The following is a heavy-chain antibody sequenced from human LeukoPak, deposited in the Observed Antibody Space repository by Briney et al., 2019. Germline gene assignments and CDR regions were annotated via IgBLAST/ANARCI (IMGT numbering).Heavy chain of an antibody. J-gene: IGHJ6*02. D-gene: IGHD3-10*01. CDR1: GFTFDNYA. CDR2: IYSGGST. Sequence: GGSLRLSCTASGFTFDNYAMSWVRQAPGKGLEWVSVIYSGGSTYYADSVKGRFTISRDNSKNTLYLQMNSLRAEDTAVYYCARANVWFGESYYYGMDVWGQGTTVTVSS. V-gene: IGHV3-53*01. CDR3: ARANVWFGESYYYGMDV.